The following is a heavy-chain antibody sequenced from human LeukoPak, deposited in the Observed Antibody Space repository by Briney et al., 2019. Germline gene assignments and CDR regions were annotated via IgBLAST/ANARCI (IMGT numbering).Heavy chain of an antibody. CDR1: GGSISSGGYY. J-gene: IGHJ4*02. CDR2: IYHSGST. D-gene: IGHD3-3*01. CDR3: ARAVIYDFWRYFDY. V-gene: IGHV4-30-2*01. Sequence: SETLSLTCTVSGGSISSGGYYWSWIRQPPGKGLEWIGYIYHSGSTYYNPSLKSRVTISVDRSKNQFSLKLSSVTAADTAVYYCARAVIYDFWRYFDYWGQGTLVTVSS.